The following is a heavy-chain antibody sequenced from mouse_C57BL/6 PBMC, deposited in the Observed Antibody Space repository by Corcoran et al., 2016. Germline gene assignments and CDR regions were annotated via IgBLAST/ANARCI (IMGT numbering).Heavy chain of an antibody. CDR3: AKAYYSNYGGFAY. CDR2: INTYSGVP. CDR1: GYTFTTYG. Sequence: QIQLVQSGPELKKPGETVKISCKASGYTFTTYGMSWVKQAPGKGLKWMGWINTYSGVPTYADDFKGRFAFSLETSASTAYLQINNLKNEDTATYFCAKAYYSNYGGFAYWGQGTLVTVSA. J-gene: IGHJ3*01. D-gene: IGHD2-5*01. V-gene: IGHV9-3*01.